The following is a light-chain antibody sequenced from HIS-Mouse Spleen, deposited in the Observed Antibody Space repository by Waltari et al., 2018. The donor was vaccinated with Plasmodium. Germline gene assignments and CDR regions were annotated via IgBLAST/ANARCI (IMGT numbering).Light chain of an antibody. J-gene: IGKJ2*02. CDR3: QQYNNWPPRT. CDR1: QSVSSN. V-gene: IGKV3-15*01. CDR2: GAS. Sequence: EIVMTQSPATLSASPGERATISCRASQSVSSNLAWYQQKPGQAPRLLIYGASTRATGIPARFSGSGSGTEFTLTISSLQSEDFAVYYCQQYNNWPPRTFGQGTKLEIK.